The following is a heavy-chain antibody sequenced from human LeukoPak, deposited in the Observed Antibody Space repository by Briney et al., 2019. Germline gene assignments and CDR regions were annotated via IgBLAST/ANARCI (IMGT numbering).Heavy chain of an antibody. CDR1: GFTFSSYA. CDR2: ISGSGGST. D-gene: IGHD3-22*01. J-gene: IGHJ4*02. V-gene: IGHV3-23*01. Sequence: GGSLRLSCAASGFTFSSYAMNWVRQAPGKGLEWVSAISGSGGSTYYADSVKGRFTISGDNSKNTLYLQMNSLRAEDTAVYYCAKDGLTGYYDSSGYSDYWGQGTLVTVSS. CDR3: AKDGLTGYYDSSGYSDY.